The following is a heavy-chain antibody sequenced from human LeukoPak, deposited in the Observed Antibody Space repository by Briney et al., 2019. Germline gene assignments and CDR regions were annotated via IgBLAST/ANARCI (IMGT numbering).Heavy chain of an antibody. J-gene: IGHJ6*02. CDR3: ARDFISKQHLVIGGVDV. Sequence: PGGSLRLSCAASGFTLSSYSMSWVRQAPGKGLEWVSSISSSSSYIYYADSVKGRFTISRDNAKNSLYLQMNSLRAEDTAVYYCARDFISKQHLVIGGVDVWGQGTPVTVSS. CDR1: GFTLSSYS. V-gene: IGHV3-21*01. CDR2: ISSSSSYI. D-gene: IGHD6-13*01.